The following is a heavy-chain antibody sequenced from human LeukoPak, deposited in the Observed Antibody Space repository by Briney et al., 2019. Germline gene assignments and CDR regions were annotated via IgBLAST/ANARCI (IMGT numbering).Heavy chain of an antibody. CDR3: ARGTNGFFDY. D-gene: IGHD2-8*01. Sequence: GGSLRLSCAASGFTFSTSWMHWVRQAPGKGLVWVSQINSDGGRTRYADSVKGRLTISRDNAKNTVYLQMNSLRTDDTAMYYCARGTNGFFDYGGHETLVTVSS. CDR1: GFTFSTSW. J-gene: IGHJ4*01. CDR2: INSDGGRT. V-gene: IGHV3-74*01.